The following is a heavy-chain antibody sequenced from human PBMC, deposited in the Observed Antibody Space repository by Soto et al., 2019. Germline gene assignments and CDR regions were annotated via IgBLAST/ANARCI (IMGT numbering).Heavy chain of an antibody. V-gene: IGHV1-46*01. D-gene: IGHD1-26*01. CDR2: INPSGGST. CDR1: GYTFTRYY. CDR3: ARGLLVGANDFDY. Sequence: ASVKVSCKASGYTFTRYYIHWVRQAPGQGLEWMGIINPSGGSTSHSQKFQGRVTMTRDTSTSTFYMTLNSLRSEDTAVYYCARGLLVGANDFDYWGQGTLVTVS. J-gene: IGHJ4*02.